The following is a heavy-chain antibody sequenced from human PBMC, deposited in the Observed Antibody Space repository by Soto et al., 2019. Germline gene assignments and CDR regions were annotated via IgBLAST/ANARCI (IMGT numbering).Heavy chain of an antibody. Sequence: SVKVSCKASGGTFSSYAISWVRQAPGQGLEWMGGIIPIFGMANYAQKFQGRVTITADKSTSTAYMELSSLRSEDTAVYYCARVGLRGGYNGSRAFDIWGQGTTVTVSS. CDR2: IIPIFGMA. V-gene: IGHV1-69*10. D-gene: IGHD1-26*01. CDR3: ARVGLRGGYNGSRAFDI. J-gene: IGHJ3*02. CDR1: GGTFSSYA.